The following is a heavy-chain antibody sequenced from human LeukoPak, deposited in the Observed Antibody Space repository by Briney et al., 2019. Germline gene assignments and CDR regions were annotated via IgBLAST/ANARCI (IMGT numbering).Heavy chain of an antibody. CDR3: ARGIGDSYGGYYYYRYGMDV. J-gene: IGHJ6*02. CDR2: TYYRSKWYN. D-gene: IGHD5-18*01. V-gene: IGHV6-1*01. CDR1: GDSVSSNSAA. Sequence: SQSLSLTCAISGDSVSSNSAAWNWIRQSPSRGLEWLGRTYYRSKWYNDYAVSVKSRITINPDTSKNQFSLQLNSVTPEDTAVYYCARGIGDSYGGYYYYRYGMDVWGQGTTVTVSS.